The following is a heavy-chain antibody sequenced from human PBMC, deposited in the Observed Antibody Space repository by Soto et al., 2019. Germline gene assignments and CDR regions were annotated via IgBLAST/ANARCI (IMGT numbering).Heavy chain of an antibody. D-gene: IGHD1-26*01. CDR2: IWYDGSNK. CDR3: ARSLRPRLGMGDRDYYYYGMDV. V-gene: IGHV3-33*01. Sequence: QVQLVESGGGVVQPGRSLRLSCAASGFTFSSYGMHWVRQAPGKGLEWVAVIWYDGSNKYYADSVKGRCTIASDNSKNTLYLQMTSLRAEDTAVYYCARSLRPRLGMGDRDYYYYGMDVWGQGTTVTVSS. CDR1: GFTFSSYG. J-gene: IGHJ6*02.